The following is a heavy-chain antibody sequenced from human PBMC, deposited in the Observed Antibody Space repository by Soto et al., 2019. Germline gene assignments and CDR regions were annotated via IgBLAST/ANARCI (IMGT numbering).Heavy chain of an antibody. CDR1: GYTFTSYA. CDR2: INVGNDNT. V-gene: IGHV1-3*01. J-gene: IGHJ4*02. CDR3: ARDSTIFGVVTQLDY. D-gene: IGHD3-3*01. Sequence: GASVKVSCKASGYTFTSYAMHWVRQAPGQRLEWMGWINVGNDNTNYAQKLQGRVTMTTDTSTSTAYMELRSLRSDDTAVYYCARDSTIFGVVTQLDYWGQGTLVTVSS.